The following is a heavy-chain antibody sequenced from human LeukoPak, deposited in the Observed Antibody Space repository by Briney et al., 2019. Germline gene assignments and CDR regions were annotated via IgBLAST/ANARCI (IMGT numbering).Heavy chain of an antibody. J-gene: IGHJ4*02. CDR3: ASFWGQWLVPLDY. CDR2: IKQDGSEN. D-gene: IGHD6-19*01. CDR1: GFTFSSYW. V-gene: IGHV3-7*03. Sequence: GGSLRLSCAASGFTFSSYWMSWVRQAPGKGLEWVANIKQDGSENYYVDSVKGRFTISRDNAKNSLYLQMNSLRADDTAVYYCASFWGQWLVPLDYWGQGTLVTVSS.